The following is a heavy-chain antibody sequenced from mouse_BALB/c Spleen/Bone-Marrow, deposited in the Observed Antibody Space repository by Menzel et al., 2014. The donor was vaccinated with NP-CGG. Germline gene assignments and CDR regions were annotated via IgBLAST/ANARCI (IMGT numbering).Heavy chain of an antibody. V-gene: IGHV1-9*01. Sequence: QVQLKESGAELMKPGASVKISCKATGYTFSRYWIEWVKQRPGHGLEWIGEILPGSGSTNYNEKFKGKATFTADTSSNTAYMQLSSLTSEDSAVYYCARWGYGSSYVGYFDVWGAGTTVTVSS. CDR1: GYTFSRYW. D-gene: IGHD1-1*01. J-gene: IGHJ1*01. CDR2: ILPGSGST. CDR3: ARWGYGSSYVGYFDV.